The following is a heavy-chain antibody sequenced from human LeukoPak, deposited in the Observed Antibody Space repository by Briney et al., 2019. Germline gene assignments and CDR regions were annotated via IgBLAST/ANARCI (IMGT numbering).Heavy chain of an antibody. V-gene: IGHV3-33*01. D-gene: IGHD2-2*01. Sequence: PGGSLRLSCVASGFTFSRYAMHWVRQAPGRGLDWVAFIWSNGINKYYADSVKGRFTISRDNSKNTLYLQMNSLRAEDTALYYCAGGGEIPETTFDIWGQGTMLTVSS. CDR1: GFTFSRYA. J-gene: IGHJ3*02. CDR3: AGGGEIPETTFDI. CDR2: IWSNGINK.